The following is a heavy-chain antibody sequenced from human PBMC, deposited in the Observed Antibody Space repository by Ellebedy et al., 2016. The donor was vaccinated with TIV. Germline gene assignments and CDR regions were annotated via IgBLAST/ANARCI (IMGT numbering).Heavy chain of an antibody. J-gene: IGHJ4*02. CDR2: IKEDGSEK. CDR1: GFTLSNYW. V-gene: IGHV3-7*01. CDR3: ARALASQWYGAYYFDY. Sequence: GESLKISCVASGFTLSNYWMSWVRQAPGKGPEWVANIKEDGSEKYYVDSVKGRLTISRDNAKNSLDLQMNSLRAEDTAVYYCARALASQWYGAYYFDYWGQGTLVTVSS. D-gene: IGHD4/OR15-4a*01.